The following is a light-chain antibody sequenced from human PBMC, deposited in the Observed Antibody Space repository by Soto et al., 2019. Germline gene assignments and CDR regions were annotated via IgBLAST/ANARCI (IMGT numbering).Light chain of an antibody. V-gene: IGLV2-14*01. CDR2: EVT. CDR1: SSDIGGYNF. Sequence: QSAPTQPASVSVPPGQSITISCTGSSSDIGGYNFVSWFQLHPRKAPKLMIYEVTNRPSGVSNRYSGSKSGNTASPTISGLQAEDEADYYCCSYAGSSTPYVFGTGTKVTVL. CDR3: CSYAGSSTPYV. J-gene: IGLJ1*01.